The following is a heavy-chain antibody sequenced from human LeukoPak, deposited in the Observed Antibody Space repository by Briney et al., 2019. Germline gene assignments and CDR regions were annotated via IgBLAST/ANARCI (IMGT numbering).Heavy chain of an antibody. V-gene: IGHV3-23*01. CDR2: LRGDGST. J-gene: IGHJ4*02. Sequence: GGSLRLSCAASGFTFSSYAMSWVRQAPARGLEWVSSLRGDGSTFYADSVKGRFTLSRDESRNTVYFQLNSLRVEDTAVYYCARDYGGNIRGYFDYWGQGTLVTVSS. CDR3: ARDYGGNIRGYFDY. D-gene: IGHD4-23*01. CDR1: GFTFSSYA.